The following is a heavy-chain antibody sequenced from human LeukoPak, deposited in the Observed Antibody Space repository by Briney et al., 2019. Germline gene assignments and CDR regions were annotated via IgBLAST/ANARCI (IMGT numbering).Heavy chain of an antibody. CDR2: FDPEDGET. D-gene: IGHD5-12*01. J-gene: IGHJ4*02. CDR3: ARILQGGYXFGX. Sequence: ASVKVSCKVSGYTLTELSMHWVRQAPGKGLEWMGGFDPEDGETIYAQKLQGRVTMTTDTSTSTAYMELRSLRSDDTAVYYCARILQGGYXFGXWGQGTLVTVS. CDR1: GYTLTELS. V-gene: IGHV1-24*01.